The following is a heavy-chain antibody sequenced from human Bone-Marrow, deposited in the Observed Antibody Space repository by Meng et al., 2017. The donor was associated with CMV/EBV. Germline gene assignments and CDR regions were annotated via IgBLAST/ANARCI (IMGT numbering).Heavy chain of an antibody. D-gene: IGHD5-12*01. Sequence: GESLKISCAASGFTFSSYAMHWVRQAPGKGLEWVAVISYDGSNKYYADSVKGRFTISRDNAKNSLSLQMNSLRAEDTAVYYCARAASHIVLTDLFDYWGQGILVTVSS. CDR2: ISYDGSNK. CDR3: ARAASHIVLTDLFDY. CDR1: GFTFSSYA. J-gene: IGHJ4*02. V-gene: IGHV3-30*14.